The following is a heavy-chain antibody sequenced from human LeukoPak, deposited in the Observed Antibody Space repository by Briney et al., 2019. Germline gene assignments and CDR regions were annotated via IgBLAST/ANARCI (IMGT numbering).Heavy chain of an antibody. CDR2: ISGSGDNT. CDR3: AKSSYYDASGYYREYYFDY. Sequence: GGSLRLSCAASGFTFSTYAMSWVRQAPGKGLEWVSTISGSGDNTYFADSVKGRFTISRDNSKNTLYLQMNSLRDEDTAVYYCAKSSYYDASGYYREYYFDYWGQGTLGTVSS. CDR1: GFTFSTYA. V-gene: IGHV3-23*01. D-gene: IGHD3-22*01. J-gene: IGHJ4*02.